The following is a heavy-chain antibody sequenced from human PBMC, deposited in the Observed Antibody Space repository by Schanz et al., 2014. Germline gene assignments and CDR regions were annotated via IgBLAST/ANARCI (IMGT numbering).Heavy chain of an antibody. CDR1: GFTFNSYA. J-gene: IGHJ4*02. D-gene: IGHD3-9*01. V-gene: IGHV3-23*01. CDR3: AKQIHYDILPATRN. Sequence: DVQLLESGGGLVQPGGSLRLSCAASGFTFNSYAMSWVRQAPGKGLEWVSALSGSGGSTYYADSVKGRFTISRDNSKNTRYLKRNSQRAEDRPVSYCAKQIHYDILPATRNWGQGTLVTVSS. CDR2: LSGSGGST.